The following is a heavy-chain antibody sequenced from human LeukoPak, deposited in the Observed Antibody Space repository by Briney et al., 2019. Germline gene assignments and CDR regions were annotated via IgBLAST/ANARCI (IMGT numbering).Heavy chain of an antibody. J-gene: IGHJ6*02. Sequence: PGGSLRLSCAASGFTFSSYGMHWVRQAPGKGLEWVAVIRYDGSNKYYADSVKGRFTISRDNSKNTLYLQMNSLRAEDTAVYYCAREDIVVVVAATAYYYGMDVWGQGTTVTVSS. D-gene: IGHD2-15*01. CDR2: IRYDGSNK. CDR3: AREDIVVVVAATAYYYGMDV. CDR1: GFTFSSYG. V-gene: IGHV3-33*01.